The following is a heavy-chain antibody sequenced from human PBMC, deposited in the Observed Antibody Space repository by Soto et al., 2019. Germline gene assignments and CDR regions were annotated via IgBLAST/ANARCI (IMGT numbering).Heavy chain of an antibody. CDR3: ARVWGGAFDI. D-gene: IGHD3-10*01. CDR1: VCSISSYY. V-gene: IGHV4-59*01. J-gene: IGHJ3*02. CDR2: IYYSGST. Sequence: QVQLQESGPGLVKPSETLSLTCSVSVCSISSYYWCCIRQPPGKGLEWIGYIYYSGSTNYNPSLKSRVTISVDTSKNQFSLKLSSVTAADTAVYYCARVWGGAFDIWGQGTMVTVSS.